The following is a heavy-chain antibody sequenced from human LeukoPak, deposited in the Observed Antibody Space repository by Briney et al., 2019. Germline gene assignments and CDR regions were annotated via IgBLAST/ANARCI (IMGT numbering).Heavy chain of an antibody. CDR3: ARGRLSGYCSGAKCYSGY. CDR2: ISNTGSNT. D-gene: IGHD2-15*01. Sequence: PGGSLRLSCVASGFTFSTFGMNWVRQAPGKGLEWVSFISNTGSNTYYADSLKGRFTISRDNAKDSLYLQMNSLRADDTAVYYCARGRLSGYCSGAKCYSGYWGQGTLVTVSS. CDR1: GFTFSTFG. V-gene: IGHV3-21*01. J-gene: IGHJ4*02.